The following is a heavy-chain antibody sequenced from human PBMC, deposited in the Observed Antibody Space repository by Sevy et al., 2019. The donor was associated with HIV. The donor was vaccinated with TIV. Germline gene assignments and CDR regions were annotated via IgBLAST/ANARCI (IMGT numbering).Heavy chain of an antibody. CDR2: ISYDGSNG. V-gene: IGHV3-30*18. D-gene: IGHD3-16*01. Sequence: GGSLRLSCAASGFTFSTYGMHWVRQAPGKGLEWVAVISYDGSNGYYADSVKDRFTISRDNSKNTLYLQMNSLRAEDTAVYYCAKRGAPHYFDYWGQGTLVTVSS. CDR3: AKRGAPHYFDY. CDR1: GFTFSTYG. J-gene: IGHJ4*02.